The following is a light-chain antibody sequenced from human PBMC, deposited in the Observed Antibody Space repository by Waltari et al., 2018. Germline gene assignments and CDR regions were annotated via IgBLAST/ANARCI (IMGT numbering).Light chain of an antibody. CDR2: AVS. CDR1: SSDIGTFTS. V-gene: IGLV2-23*02. CDR3: CSYAGSRTWV. J-gene: IGLJ3*02. Sequence: QSALTQPAPVSGSPGQSIPISCIGPSSDIGTFTSFSWYLQYPGTAPKLPIYAVSQRPSGVSNRFSGSKSGNTASLTISGLQAEDEAIYYCCSYAGSRTWVFGGGAKLTVL.